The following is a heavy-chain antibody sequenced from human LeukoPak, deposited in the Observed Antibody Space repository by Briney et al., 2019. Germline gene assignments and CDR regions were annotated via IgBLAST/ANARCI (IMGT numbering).Heavy chain of an antibody. D-gene: IGHD3-22*01. J-gene: IGHJ4*02. CDR1: SGSISSHY. V-gene: IGHV4-59*11. CDR3: ARYYYDSSGYYIDGHFDY. Sequence: SETLSLTCTVSSGSISSHYWSWIRQPPGKGLEWIWYIYYSGSTNYNPSLKSRVTISVDTSKNQFSLKLSSVTAADTAVYYCARYYYDSSGYYIDGHFDYWGQGTLVTVSS. CDR2: IYYSGST.